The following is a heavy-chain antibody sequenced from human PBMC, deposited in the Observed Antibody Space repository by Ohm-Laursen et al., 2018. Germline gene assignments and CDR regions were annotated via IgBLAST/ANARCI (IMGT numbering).Heavy chain of an antibody. V-gene: IGHV3-33*06. CDR2: IWFDGSNK. D-gene: IGHD1-14*01. CDR3: AKNYREPHY. CDR1: GFTFSTYG. Sequence: SLRLSCSASGFTFSTYGMHWVRQAPGKGLEWVAVIWFDGSNKHYADSVKGRFSISRDNSRSTLSLQMNSLRAEDTAVYYCAKNYREPHYWGQGTLVTVSS. J-gene: IGHJ4*02.